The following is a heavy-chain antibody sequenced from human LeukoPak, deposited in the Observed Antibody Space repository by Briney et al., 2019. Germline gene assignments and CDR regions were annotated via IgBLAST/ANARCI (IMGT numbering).Heavy chain of an antibody. CDR3: ARGPRITLIRGGQWYYYMDV. V-gene: IGHV1-46*01. D-gene: IGHD3-10*01. CDR1: GYTFTIYY. Sequence: ASVKVSCKASGYTFTIYYIHWVRQAPGQGLEWMGLINPSGGSTNYAQKFQGRVTMTRDTSTSTVYMELSSLRSEDTAVYYCARGPRITLIRGGQWYYYMDVWGKGTTVTVSS. CDR2: INPSGGST. J-gene: IGHJ6*03.